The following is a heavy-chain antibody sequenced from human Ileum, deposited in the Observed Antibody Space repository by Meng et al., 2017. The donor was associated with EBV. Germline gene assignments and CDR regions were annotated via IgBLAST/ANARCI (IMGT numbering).Heavy chain of an antibody. V-gene: IGHV1-2*06. Sequence: QVGRSGAGVKGPGAPVAVSCRAFGYTFTGYYITWLRQAPGQGLEWMGRINPNGGDRNYAQNFHGRVTLTLDMAIHTAIMDLSSLKSDDTAVYYCARAGNGGSYYFTYWGQGTLVTVSS. D-gene: IGHD1-26*01. J-gene: IGHJ4*02. CDR2: INPNGGDR. CDR1: GYTFTGYY. CDR3: ARAGNGGSYYFTY.